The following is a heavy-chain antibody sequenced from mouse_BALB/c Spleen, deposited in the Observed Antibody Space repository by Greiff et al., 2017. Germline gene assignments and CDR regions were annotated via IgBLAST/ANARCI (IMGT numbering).Heavy chain of an antibody. CDR3: TGYDGYSAWFAY. CDR2: IYPGNSDT. CDR1: GYTFTSYW. J-gene: IGHJ3*01. D-gene: IGHD2-3*01. Sequence: VQLKESGTVLARPGASVKMSCKASGYTFTSYWMHWVKQRPGQGLEWIGAIYPGNSDTSYNQKFKGKAKLTAVTSTSTAYMELSSLTNEDSAVYYCTGYDGYSAWFAYWGQGTLVTVSA. V-gene: IGHV1-5*01.